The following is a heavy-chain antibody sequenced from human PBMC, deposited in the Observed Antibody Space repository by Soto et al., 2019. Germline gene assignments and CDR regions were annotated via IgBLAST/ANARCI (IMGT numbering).Heavy chain of an antibody. Sequence: LXLRCTVSVGSISSGCYYWIWIRQHPGKGLEWIGYIYYSGSTYYNPSLKSRVTISVDTSKNQFSLKLSSVTAADTAVYYCARDFHTPYGMDVWGQGTTVTVSS. CDR3: ARDFHTPYGMDV. CDR1: VGSISSGCYY. CDR2: IYYSGST. J-gene: IGHJ6*02. V-gene: IGHV4-31*03.